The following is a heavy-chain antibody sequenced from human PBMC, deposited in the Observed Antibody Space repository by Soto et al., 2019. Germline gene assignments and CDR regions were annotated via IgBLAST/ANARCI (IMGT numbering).Heavy chain of an antibody. D-gene: IGHD3-3*01. Sequence: ASVKVSCKASGGTFSSYTISWVRQAPGQGLEWMGRIIPILGIANYAQKFQGRVTITADKSTSTAYMELSSLRSEDTAVYYCARGRITIFGVVIIPGAFDIWGQGTMVTVSS. CDR3: ARGRITIFGVVIIPGAFDI. CDR1: GGTFSSYT. J-gene: IGHJ3*02. CDR2: IIPILGIA. V-gene: IGHV1-69*02.